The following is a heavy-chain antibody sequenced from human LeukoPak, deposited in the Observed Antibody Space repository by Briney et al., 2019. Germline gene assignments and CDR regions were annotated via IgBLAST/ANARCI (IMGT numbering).Heavy chain of an antibody. J-gene: IGHJ4*02. CDR1: DDSITIYY. V-gene: IGHV4-59*08. CDR3: ARSWFSTGPADY. Sequence: SETLSLTCTVSDDSITIYYWTWIRQPPGKGLEWIGYIYHSGSTNYNPSLKSRVTISVDTSKNQFSLKLTSVTAADTAVYYCARSWFSTGPADYWGQGTLVTVSS. D-gene: IGHD6-13*01. CDR2: IYHSGST.